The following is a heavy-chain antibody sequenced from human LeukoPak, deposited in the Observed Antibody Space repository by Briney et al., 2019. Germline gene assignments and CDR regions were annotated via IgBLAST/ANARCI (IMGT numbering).Heavy chain of an antibody. V-gene: IGHV3-11*04. CDR2: ISSSGNTI. CDR1: GFTFSDYY. J-gene: IGHJ4*02. CDR3: ARDTGSWSNYFDY. Sequence: GGSLRLSCAASGFTFSDYYMSWIRQAPGKGLEWLSYISSSGNTIYYADSVKGRFTISRDNAKNSLYLQMNSLRAEDTAVYYCARDTGSWSNYFDYWGQGTLVTVSS. D-gene: IGHD6-13*01.